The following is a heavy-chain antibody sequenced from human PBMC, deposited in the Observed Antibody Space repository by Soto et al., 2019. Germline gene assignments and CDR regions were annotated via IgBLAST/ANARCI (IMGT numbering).Heavy chain of an antibody. J-gene: IGHJ4*02. CDR3: AREDYYDSSGYYFDY. V-gene: IGHV4-30-4*01. Sequence: SETLSLTCSVSGGSISSGYYYWSWIRQPPGKGLEWIGNIYYSGNTYYNPSLKSRLIISIDTSKNQFSLKVGSVTAADTAVYYCAREDYYDSSGYYFDYWGQGTLVTVSS. CDR2: IYYSGNT. CDR1: GGSISSGYYY. D-gene: IGHD3-22*01.